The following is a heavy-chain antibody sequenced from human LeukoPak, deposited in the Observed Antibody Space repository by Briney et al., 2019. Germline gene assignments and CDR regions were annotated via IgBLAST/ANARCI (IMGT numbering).Heavy chain of an antibody. J-gene: IGHJ3*02. D-gene: IGHD2-15*01. V-gene: IGHV4-39*01. CDR1: GGSISRSTYY. CDR3: ARQGSPVVVVVGATPAAFDI. Sequence: SETLSLTCAVSGGSISRSTYYWGWIRQPPGKGLEWIGSIYYSGSTHYNPSVKSRVTISVDTSKNHFSLRLTSVTAADTAVYYCARQGSPVVVVVGATPAAFDIWGQGTMVTVSS. CDR2: IYYSGST.